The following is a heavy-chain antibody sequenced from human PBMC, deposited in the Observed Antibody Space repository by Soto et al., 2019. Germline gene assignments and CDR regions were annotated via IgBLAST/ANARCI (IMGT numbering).Heavy chain of an antibody. CDR3: AKRDVVAQFTNQLLYFDN. J-gene: IGHJ4*02. CDR1: GFTFNNYA. CDR2: ISDSGGST. D-gene: IGHD2-2*01. Sequence: EVQLLESGGGLVQPGGSLRLSCAASGFTFNNYAMSWVRQVPGKGLEWVSGISDSGGSTKYADSVKGRFTISRDNSQNTRYLQMNRLRAEDTAIYYCAKRDVVAQFTNQLLYFDNWGQGTLVTVSS. V-gene: IGHV3-23*01.